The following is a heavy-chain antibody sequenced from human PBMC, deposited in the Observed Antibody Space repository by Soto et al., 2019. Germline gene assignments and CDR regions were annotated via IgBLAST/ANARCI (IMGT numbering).Heavy chain of an antibody. V-gene: IGHV3-33*01. CDR3: ARDPHDYGDYNPYWYFDL. CDR1: GFTFSSYG. Sequence: GSLRLSCAASGFTFSSYGMHWVRQAPGKGLEWVAVIWYDGSNKYYADSVKGRFTISRDNSKNTLYLQMNSLRAEDTAVYYCARDPHDYGDYNPYWYFDLWGRRTLVTVSS. J-gene: IGHJ2*01. D-gene: IGHD4-17*01. CDR2: IWYDGSNK.